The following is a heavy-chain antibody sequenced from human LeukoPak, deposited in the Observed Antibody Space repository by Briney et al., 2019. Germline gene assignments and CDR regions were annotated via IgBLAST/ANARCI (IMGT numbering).Heavy chain of an antibody. CDR1: GFTLSSYW. CDR3: ARDSESSGWYKYYYYYYGMDV. CDR2: INSDGSST. D-gene: IGHD6-13*01. V-gene: IGHV3-74*01. Sequence: GGSLRLSCAASGFTLSSYWMHWVRQAPGKGLVWVSRINSDGSSTSYADSVKGRFTISRDNAKNTLYLQMNSLRAEDTAVYYCARDSESSGWYKYYYYYYGMDVWGKGTTVTVSS. J-gene: IGHJ6*04.